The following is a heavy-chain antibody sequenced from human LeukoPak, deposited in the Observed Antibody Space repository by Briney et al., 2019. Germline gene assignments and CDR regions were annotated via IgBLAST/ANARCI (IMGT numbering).Heavy chain of an antibody. J-gene: IGHJ6*02. CDR3: AKAKTAGTSRYYYYGMDV. D-gene: IGHD6-13*01. Sequence: PGGSLRLSCSASGFTFSSYAMHWVRQAPGKGLEYVSAISSNEGSTYYADSVKGRFTISRDNSKNTLYLQMNSLRAEDTAVYCCAKAKTAGTSRYYYYGMDVWGQGTTVTVSS. CDR2: ISSNEGST. CDR1: GFTFSSYA. V-gene: IGHV3-64*04.